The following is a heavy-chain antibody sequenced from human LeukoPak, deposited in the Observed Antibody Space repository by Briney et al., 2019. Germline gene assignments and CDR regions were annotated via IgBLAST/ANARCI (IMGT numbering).Heavy chain of an antibody. V-gene: IGHV1-18*01. CDR1: GYTFTSYG. CDR3: ATRVGATYYY. J-gene: IGHJ4*02. D-gene: IGHD1-26*01. Sequence: ASVKVSCKASGYTFTSYGISWVRQAPGQGREWVGWISAYNGNTNYAQKLQGRVTMTTDTSTSTAYMELRSLRSDDTAVYYCATRVGATYYYWGQGTLVTVSS. CDR2: ISAYNGNT.